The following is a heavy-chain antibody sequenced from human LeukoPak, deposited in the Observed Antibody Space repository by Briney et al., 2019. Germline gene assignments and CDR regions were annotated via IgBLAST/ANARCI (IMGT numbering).Heavy chain of an antibody. Sequence: GGSLRLSCEASGFTVRNNYMTWVRQAPGKGLEWVSVIYSGGGTYYADSVKDRYTISRDNSKNTLFLQMNSLRVEDSAVYYCTRVFAYSYGDFDNWGQGTLVAVSS. CDR1: GFTVRNNY. V-gene: IGHV3-66*01. CDR2: IYSGGGT. CDR3: TRVFAYSYGDFDN. J-gene: IGHJ4*02. D-gene: IGHD5-18*01.